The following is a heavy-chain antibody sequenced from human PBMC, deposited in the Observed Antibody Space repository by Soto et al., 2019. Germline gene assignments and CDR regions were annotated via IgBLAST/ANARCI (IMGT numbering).Heavy chain of an antibody. CDR3: AKEEAPNWFDP. V-gene: IGHV3-30*18. CDR2: ISYDGSNK. CDR1: GFTFSSYG. Sequence: GGSLRLSCAASGFTFSSYGMHWVRQAPGKGLEWVAVISYDGSNKYYADSVKGRFTISRDNSKNTLYLQMNSLRAEDTAVYYCAKEEAPNWFDPWGQGTLVTVSS. J-gene: IGHJ5*02.